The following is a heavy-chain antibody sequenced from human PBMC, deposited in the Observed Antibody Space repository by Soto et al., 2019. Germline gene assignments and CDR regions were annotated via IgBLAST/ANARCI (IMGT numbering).Heavy chain of an antibody. D-gene: IGHD3-22*01. CDR2: IYHSGST. Sequence: SETLSLTCAVSGYSISSGYYWGWIRQPPGKGLEWIGSIYHSGSTYNNPSLKSRVTISVDTSKNQFSLKLSSVTAADTAVYYCARGEDYYGSLLMDVWGQGTTVTVSS. CDR1: GYSISSGYY. J-gene: IGHJ6*02. CDR3: ARGEDYYGSLLMDV. V-gene: IGHV4-38-2*01.